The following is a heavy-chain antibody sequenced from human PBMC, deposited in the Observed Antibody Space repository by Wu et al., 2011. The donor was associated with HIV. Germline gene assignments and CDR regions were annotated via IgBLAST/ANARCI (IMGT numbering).Heavy chain of an antibody. D-gene: IGHD2-21*01. CDR1: GYTFTNYD. J-gene: IGHJ4*02. V-gene: IGHV1-8*02. CDR2: MNPNSGNT. Sequence: VHLVQSGAEVKKPGASVKVSCKASGYTFTNYDINWVRQASGQGLEWMGYMNPNSGNTGYAQRLQGRVTMTTDTPANTAYMELRSLRSDDTAVYYCARDFGGDEDSWGQGTLVTVSS. CDR3: ARDFGGDEDS.